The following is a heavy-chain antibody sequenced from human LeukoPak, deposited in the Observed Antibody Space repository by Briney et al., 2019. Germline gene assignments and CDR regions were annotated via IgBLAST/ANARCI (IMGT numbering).Heavy chain of an antibody. CDR2: INGGGSPI. Sequence: GGSLRLSCAASGFIFSRDSMNWVRQAPGKGLEWVSYINGGGSPIYYADSVRGRFTISRDNVKNSLYLQMNSLRAEDTAVYYCVRDNPRCCGVVPANIDDYWGQGTLVIVSS. CDR3: VRDNPRCCGVVPANIDDY. D-gene: IGHD2-15*01. V-gene: IGHV3-48*01. CDR1: GFIFSRDS. J-gene: IGHJ4*02.